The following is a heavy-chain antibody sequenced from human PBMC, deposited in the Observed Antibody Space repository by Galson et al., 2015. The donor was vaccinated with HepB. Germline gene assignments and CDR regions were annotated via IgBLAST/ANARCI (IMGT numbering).Heavy chain of an antibody. CDR1: GFTFTDYY. J-gene: IGHJ5*02. CDR2: IDPSTGGT. D-gene: IGHD2-15*01. CDR3: ARDLYIGSWSENWLDP. Sequence: QSGAEVKKPGESLKVSCKASGFTFTDYYIHWVRQAPGQGLDWMGWIDPSTGGTNYVQKFQGRVTLTRDTSISTAYMELIRLNSDDTAVYYCARDLYIGSWSENWLDPWGQGTLVTVSS. V-gene: IGHV1-2*02.